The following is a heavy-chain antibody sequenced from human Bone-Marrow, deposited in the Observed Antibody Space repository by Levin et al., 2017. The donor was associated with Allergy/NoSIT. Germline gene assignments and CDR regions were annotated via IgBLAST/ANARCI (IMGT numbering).Heavy chain of an antibody. D-gene: IGHD2-2*01. V-gene: IGHV1-69*06. CDR1: GGTFSSYA. J-gene: IGHJ3*02. Sequence: AASVKVSCKASGGTFSSYAISWVRQAPGQGLEWMGGIIPIFGTANYAQKFQGRVTITADKSTSTAYMELSSLRSEDTAVYYCARGGKYCSSTSCYWNGAFDIWGQGTMVTVSS. CDR2: IIPIFGTA. CDR3: ARGGKYCSSTSCYWNGAFDI.